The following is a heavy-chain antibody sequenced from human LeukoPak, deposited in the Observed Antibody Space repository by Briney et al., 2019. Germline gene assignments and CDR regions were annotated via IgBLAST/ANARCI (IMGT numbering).Heavy chain of an antibody. J-gene: IGHJ4*02. V-gene: IGHV4-59*08. CDR3: ASVDASGGSYDAPFDY. D-gene: IGHD1-26*01. CDR1: GGPISSYY. CDR2: IYYSGST. Sequence: PSETLSLTCTVSGGPISSYYWSWIRQPPGKGLEWIGYIYYSGSTNYNPSLKSRVTISVDTSKNQFSLKLSSVTAADTAVYYCASVDASGGSYDAPFDYWGQGTLVTVSS.